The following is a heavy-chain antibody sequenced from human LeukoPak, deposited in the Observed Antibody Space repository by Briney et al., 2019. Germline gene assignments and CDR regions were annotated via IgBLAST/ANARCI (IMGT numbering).Heavy chain of an antibody. CDR3: ARDRYCSSTSCYNFGFDP. CDR2: ISSSGSTI. D-gene: IGHD2-2*02. Sequence: GGPLRLSCAASGFTFSSYEMNWVRQAPGKGLGRVSYISSSGSTIYYADSVKGRFTISRDNAKNSLYLQMNSLRAEDTAVDYCARDRYCSSTSCYNFGFDPWGQGTLVTVSS. J-gene: IGHJ5*02. CDR1: GFTFSSYE. V-gene: IGHV3-48*03.